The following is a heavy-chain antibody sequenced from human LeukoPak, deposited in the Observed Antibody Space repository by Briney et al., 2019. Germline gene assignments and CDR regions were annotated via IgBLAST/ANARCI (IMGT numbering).Heavy chain of an antibody. D-gene: IGHD2-2*03. V-gene: IGHV3-23*01. CDR2: ISGSGGRT. CDR3: AIPTCSGSGYCSTSDPFLT. J-gene: IGHJ3*02. Sequence: GGSLRLSCAASGFTFDNYGIGWVRQAPGKGLEWVSGISGSGGRTYYADSVKGRFTISRDNSKNTLFLQLNSLGVEDTATYYCAIPTCSGSGYCSTSDPFLTWGQGTMVTVSS. CDR1: GFTFDNYG.